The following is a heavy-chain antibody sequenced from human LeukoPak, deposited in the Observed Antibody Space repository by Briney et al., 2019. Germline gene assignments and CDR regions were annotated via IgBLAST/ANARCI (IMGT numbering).Heavy chain of an antibody. Sequence: SETLSLTCTVSGGSISSYYWSWIRQPPGKGLEWIGSMSYSGSTNSNPSLKSRVTISVDTSKNQFSLKLSSVTAADTAVYYCARVTYYYGSGSYYYFDYWGQGTLVTVSS. D-gene: IGHD3-10*01. CDR1: GGSISSYY. V-gene: IGHV4-59*01. CDR3: ARVTYYYGSGSYYYFDY. CDR2: MSYSGST. J-gene: IGHJ4*02.